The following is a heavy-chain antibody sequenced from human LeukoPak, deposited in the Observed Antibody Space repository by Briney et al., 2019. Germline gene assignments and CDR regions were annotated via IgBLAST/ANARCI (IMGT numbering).Heavy chain of an antibody. V-gene: IGHV3-21*01. J-gene: IGHJ4*02. CDR1: GFTFSSYS. Sequence: PGGSLRLSCAASGFTFSSYSMNWVRQAPGKGLEWVSSISSSSSYIYYADSVKGRFTISRDNAKNSLYLQMNSLRAEDTAVYYCSTSKAAAGTNYWGQGTLVTVSS. D-gene: IGHD6-13*01. CDR2: ISSSSSYI. CDR3: STSKAAAGTNY.